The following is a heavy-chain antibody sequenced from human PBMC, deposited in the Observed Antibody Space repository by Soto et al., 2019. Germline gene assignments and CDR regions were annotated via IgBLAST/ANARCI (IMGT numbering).Heavy chain of an antibody. Sequence: QVQLQESGPGLVKPSETLSLTCTVSGGSIGNSYWSWIRQSPGKGLEWIGYIYYSGSSNYHPSLKSRVSIPVDTSKNQFSLKLSSVTAADTAVYYCARHSSSWPIFDYWGQGTLVIVSS. CDR1: GGSIGNSY. CDR2: IYYSGSS. J-gene: IGHJ4*02. V-gene: IGHV4-59*08. CDR3: ARHSSSWPIFDY. D-gene: IGHD6-13*01.